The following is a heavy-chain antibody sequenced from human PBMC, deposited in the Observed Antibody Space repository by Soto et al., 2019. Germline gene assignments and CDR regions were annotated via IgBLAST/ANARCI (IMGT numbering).Heavy chain of an antibody. D-gene: IGHD3-9*01. CDR1: GYSFTSYW. CDR2: IDPSDSYT. CDR3: ARLPYDILTGSVWDYYYYGMDV. J-gene: IGHJ6*02. Sequence: TGESLKISCKGSGYSFTSYWISWVRQMPGKGLEWMGRIDPSDSYTNYSPSFQGHVTISADKSISTAYLQWSSLKASDTAMYYCARLPYDILTGSVWDYYYYGMDVWGHGTTVTVSS. V-gene: IGHV5-10-1*01.